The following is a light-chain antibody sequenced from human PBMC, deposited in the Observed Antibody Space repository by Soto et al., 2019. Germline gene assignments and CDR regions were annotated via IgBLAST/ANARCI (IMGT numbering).Light chain of an antibody. CDR3: QSYDSSLSGSRV. Sequence: QSVLTQPPSVSGAPGQRVTISCTGSSSNIGAGYDVHWYQQIPGTAPKLLIYGNTNRPSGVPDRFSGSKSGSSASLAITGLLAEDEADEYCQSYDSSLSGSRVFGSGTKLTVL. J-gene: IGLJ1*01. CDR2: GNT. CDR1: SSNIGAGYD. V-gene: IGLV1-40*01.